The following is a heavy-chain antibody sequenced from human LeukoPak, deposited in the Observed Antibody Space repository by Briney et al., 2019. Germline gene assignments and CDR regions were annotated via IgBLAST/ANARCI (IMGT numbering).Heavy chain of an antibody. CDR1: GFTFSSYG. J-gene: IGHJ4*02. Sequence: GGSLRLSCAASGFTFSSYGMHWVRQAPGKGLEWVAFIRYDGSNIYYADSVKGRFTISRDNSKNTLYLQMNSLRAEDTAVYYCAKDDSSSWLYYFDYWGQGTLSPSPQ. V-gene: IGHV3-30*02. CDR3: AKDDSSSWLYYFDY. CDR2: IRYDGSNI. D-gene: IGHD6-13*01.